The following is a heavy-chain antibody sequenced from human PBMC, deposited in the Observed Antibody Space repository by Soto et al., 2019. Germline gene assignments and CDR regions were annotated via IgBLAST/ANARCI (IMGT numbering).Heavy chain of an antibody. V-gene: IGHV3-30-3*02. Sequence: GRSLRLSCAASGFTLSSYAMHWVRQAPGKGLEWVAVISYDGSNKYYADSVKGRFTISRDNSKNTLFLQMKSLTGDDTAVYYCAKSRDGYSFYFYYGMDVWGQGTTVTVSS. CDR3: AKSRDGYSFYFYYGMDV. CDR1: GFTLSSYA. J-gene: IGHJ6*02. D-gene: IGHD4-4*01. CDR2: ISYDGSNK.